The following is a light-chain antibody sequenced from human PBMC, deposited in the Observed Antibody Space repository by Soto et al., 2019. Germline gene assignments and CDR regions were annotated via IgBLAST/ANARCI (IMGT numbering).Light chain of an antibody. CDR3: AAWDGSLKGYV. CDR1: SSNIGSNT. Sequence: QLVLTQPPSTSGTPGQRVTISCSGSSSNIGSNTVNWYQHLPGTAPKLLIYRNNQRPSGVPDRFSGSKSGTSASLAISGLQAEDEADYYCAAWDGSLKGYVFATGTKLTVL. J-gene: IGLJ1*01. V-gene: IGLV1-44*01. CDR2: RNN.